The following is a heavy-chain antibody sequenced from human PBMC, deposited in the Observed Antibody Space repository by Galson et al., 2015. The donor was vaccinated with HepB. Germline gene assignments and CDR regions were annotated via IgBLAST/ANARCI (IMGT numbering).Heavy chain of an antibody. CDR3: AKLWATTPGDY. Sequence: SLRLSCAVSGFTFTSLSINWVRQVPGKGLQWVSGISSSGVTYYADSVKDRLTISRDNSKKTVHLQMNSLRAEDTAVYYCAKLWATTPGDYWGQGALVTVSS. V-gene: IGHV3-23*01. D-gene: IGHD1-1*01. J-gene: IGHJ4*02. CDR2: ISSSGVT. CDR1: GFTFTSLS.